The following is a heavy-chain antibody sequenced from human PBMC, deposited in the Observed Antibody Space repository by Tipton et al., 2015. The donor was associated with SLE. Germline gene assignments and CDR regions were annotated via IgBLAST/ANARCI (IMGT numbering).Heavy chain of an antibody. CDR1: GGSINYYY. V-gene: IGHV4-59*01. D-gene: IGHD1-1*01. CDR2: VYDTGNT. Sequence: TLSLTCTVSGGSINYYYWNWIRQPPGKGLEWIGYVYDTGNTNYNPSLKSRVTISSDTSKNQFSLKLNSVTAADTAVYYCAKGAWREEGFDPWGQGTLVTVSS. CDR3: AKGAWREEGFDP. J-gene: IGHJ5*02.